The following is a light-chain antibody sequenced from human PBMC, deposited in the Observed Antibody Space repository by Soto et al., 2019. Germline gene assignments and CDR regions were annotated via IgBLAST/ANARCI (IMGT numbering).Light chain of an antibody. CDR3: QQYYSTPPT. CDR1: QSVLYSSNNMNY. Sequence: DIVMTQSPDSLAVSLGERATLNCKSSQSVLYSSNNMNYLAWYQQKPGQPPKLLIYWASTRESGVPDRFSGSGSGTDFTLTISSLQAEDVAVYYCQQYYSTPPTFGPGTKVDIK. V-gene: IGKV4-1*01. CDR2: WAS. J-gene: IGKJ3*01.